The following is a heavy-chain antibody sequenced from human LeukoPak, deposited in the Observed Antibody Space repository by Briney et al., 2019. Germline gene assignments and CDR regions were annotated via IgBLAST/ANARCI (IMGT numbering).Heavy chain of an antibody. CDR1: GFTFSSYS. CDR2: ISSSSSCI. Sequence: GGSLRLSCAASGFTFSSYSMNWVRQAPGKGLEWVSSISSSSSCIYYADSVKGRFTISRDNAKNSLYLQMNSLRAEDTAVYYCARGYSSSWSDYWGQGTLVTVSS. V-gene: IGHV3-21*01. D-gene: IGHD6-13*01. J-gene: IGHJ4*02. CDR3: ARGYSSSWSDY.